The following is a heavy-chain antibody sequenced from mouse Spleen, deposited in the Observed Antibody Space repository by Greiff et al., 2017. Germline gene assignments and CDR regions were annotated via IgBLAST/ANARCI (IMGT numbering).Heavy chain of an antibody. D-gene: IGHD2-4*01. CDR1: GYTFTDYE. CDR3: TRRGLHYAMDY. Sequence: QVQLQQSGAELVRPGASVTLSCKASGYTFTDYEMHWVKQTPVHGLEWIGAIDPETGGTAYNQKFKGKAILTADKSSSTAYIELRSLTSEDSAVYYCTRRGLHYAMDYWGQGTSVTVSS. CDR2: IDPETGGT. J-gene: IGHJ4*01. V-gene: IGHV1-15*01.